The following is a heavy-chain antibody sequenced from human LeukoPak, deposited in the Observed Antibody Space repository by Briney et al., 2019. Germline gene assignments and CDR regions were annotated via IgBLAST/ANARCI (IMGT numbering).Heavy chain of an antibody. CDR1: GYSISNGYY. J-gene: IGHJ4*02. Sequence: RTSETLSLTCTVSGYSISNGYYWGWIRQPPGKGLEWIGSIYHSGSTYYNPSLKSRVTISVDTSKNQFSLKLSSVTAADTAVYYCARGYDFWSGYYFDYWGQGTLVTVSS. D-gene: IGHD3-3*01. CDR2: IYHSGST. CDR3: ARGYDFWSGYYFDY. V-gene: IGHV4-38-2*02.